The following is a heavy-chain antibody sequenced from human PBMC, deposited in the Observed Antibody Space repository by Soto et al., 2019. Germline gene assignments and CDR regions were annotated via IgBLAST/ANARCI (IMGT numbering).Heavy chain of an antibody. Sequence: ASVKVSCKASGYTFTSYGISWVRQAPGQGLEWMGWISADNGNTNYAQNLQGRVTMTTDTSTSTAYMELRSLRSDDTAMYYCARARDYYYYYMDVWGKGTTVTVSS. CDR1: GYTFTSYG. V-gene: IGHV1-18*01. CDR3: ARARDYYYYYMDV. J-gene: IGHJ6*03. CDR2: ISADNGNT.